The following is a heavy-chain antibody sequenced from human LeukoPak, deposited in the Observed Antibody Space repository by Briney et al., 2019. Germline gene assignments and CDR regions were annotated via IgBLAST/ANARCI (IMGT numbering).Heavy chain of an antibody. D-gene: IGHD5-24*01. CDR3: ARIGMATISYFDY. CDR2: IKLDGSEK. J-gene: IGHJ4*02. CDR1: GFTFSSHW. Sequence: PGGSLRLSCAAFGFTFSSHWMSWVRQAPGKGLEWVANIKLDGSEKYYVDSVKGRFTISRDNGKNSLYLQMNSLRAEDTAVYFCARIGMATISYFDYWGQGTLVTVSS. V-gene: IGHV3-7*01.